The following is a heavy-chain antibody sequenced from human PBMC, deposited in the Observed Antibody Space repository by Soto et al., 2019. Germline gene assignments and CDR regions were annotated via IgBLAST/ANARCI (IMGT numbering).Heavy chain of an antibody. Sequence: ASVKVSCKASGYTFTSYYMHWVRQAPGQGLEWMGIINPSGGSTSYAQKCQGRVTMTRDTSTSTVYMELSSLRSEDTAVYYCARAGRAAYCSGGSCYSDHWGQGTLVTVSS. D-gene: IGHD2-15*01. V-gene: IGHV1-46*01. J-gene: IGHJ4*02. CDR1: GYTFTSYY. CDR2: INPSGGST. CDR3: ARAGRAAYCSGGSCYSDH.